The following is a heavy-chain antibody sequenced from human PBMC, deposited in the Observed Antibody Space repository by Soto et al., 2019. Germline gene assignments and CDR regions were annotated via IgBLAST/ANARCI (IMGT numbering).Heavy chain of an antibody. CDR2: ISGSGGST. J-gene: IGHJ4*02. CDR1: GFTFSSYA. Sequence: GGSLRLSCAASGFTFSSYAMSWVRQAPGKGLEWVSAISGSGGSTYYADSVKGRFTISRDNSKNTLYLQMNSLRAEDTAVYYCAKVGDILTGYSKLYYFDYWGQGTLVTVSS. V-gene: IGHV3-23*01. CDR3: AKVGDILTGYSKLYYFDY. D-gene: IGHD3-9*01.